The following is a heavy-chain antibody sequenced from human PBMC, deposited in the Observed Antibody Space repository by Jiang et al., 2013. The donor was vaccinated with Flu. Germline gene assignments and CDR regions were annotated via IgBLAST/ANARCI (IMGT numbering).Heavy chain of an antibody. J-gene: IGHJ3*02. CDR3: ARRKENAFDI. CDR1: GYSFTTYW. CDR2: IYPGDSDT. D-gene: IGHD5-24*01. V-gene: IGHV5-51*01. Sequence: VQLVESGAEVEKPGESLKISCKGSGYSFTTYWIGWVRQMPGKGLEWMGVIYPGDSDTTYSPSFQGQVTMSADKSISTAYLQWSSLKASDTAMYYCARRKENAFDIWGQGTMVTVSS.